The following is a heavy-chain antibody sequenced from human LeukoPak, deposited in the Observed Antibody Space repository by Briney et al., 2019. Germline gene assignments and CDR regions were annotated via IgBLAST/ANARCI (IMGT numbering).Heavy chain of an antibody. CDR2: IGGSGGST. Sequence: PGGSLRLSCAASGFTFSSYAMSWVRQAPGKGLEWVSAIGGSGGSTYYADSVKGRFTISRDNSKNTLYLQMNSLRAEDTAIYYCARNRGSHFPVSNFDYWGQGTLVTVSS. J-gene: IGHJ4*02. CDR1: GFTFSSYA. CDR3: ARNRGSHFPVSNFDY. D-gene: IGHD2/OR15-2a*01. V-gene: IGHV3-23*01.